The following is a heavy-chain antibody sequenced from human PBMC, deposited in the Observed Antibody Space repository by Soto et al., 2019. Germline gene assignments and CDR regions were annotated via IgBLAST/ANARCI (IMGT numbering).Heavy chain of an antibody. CDR1: GGTFNIYT. D-gene: IGHD6-13*01. V-gene: IGHV1-69*02. CDR2: IIPLLAIT. J-gene: IGHJ3*02. Sequence: QVQLVQSGAEVKKPGSSVKVSCKASGGTFNIYTIIWVRQAPGQGLEWMGRIIPLLAITNYAQRFQDRVTITADTSTSTAYMDLSSLTSGDTAVYYCALGSWSAETFDIWGQGTLVTVSS. CDR3: ALGSWSAETFDI.